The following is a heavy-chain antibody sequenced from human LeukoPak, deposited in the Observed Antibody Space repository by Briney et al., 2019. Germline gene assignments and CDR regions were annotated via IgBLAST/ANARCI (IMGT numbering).Heavy chain of an antibody. V-gene: IGHV3-23*01. D-gene: IGHD2-2*02. CDR1: GFTFSSYS. CDR3: AKKLGHCSSTSCYTFDY. CDR2: ISGSGGST. Sequence: GGSLRLSCAASGFTFSSYSMNWVRQAPGKGLEWVSGISGSGGSTYYADSVKGRFTLSRDNSKNTLYLQMNSLRAEDTAVYYCAKKLGHCSSTSCYTFDYWGQGTLVTVSS. J-gene: IGHJ4*02.